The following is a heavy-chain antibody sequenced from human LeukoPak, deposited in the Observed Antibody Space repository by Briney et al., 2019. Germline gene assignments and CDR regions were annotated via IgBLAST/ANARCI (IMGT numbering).Heavy chain of an antibody. V-gene: IGHV1-46*01. CDR1: GYTFTSHN. Sequence: ASVKVSCKASGYTFTSHNIHWVRQAPGQGLEWMGIINPNGGDTSYAQKFQGRVTMTRDTPTSTVYVELSSLRSEDTAVYYCATWGLAAAGGTYFDCWGQGTLVTVSS. J-gene: IGHJ4*02. D-gene: IGHD6-13*01. CDR2: INPNGGDT. CDR3: ATWGLAAAGGTYFDC.